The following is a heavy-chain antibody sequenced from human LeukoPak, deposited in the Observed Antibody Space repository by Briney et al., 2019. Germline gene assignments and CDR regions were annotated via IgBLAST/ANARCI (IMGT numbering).Heavy chain of an antibody. CDR2: ISGSGGET. CDR1: GFSFSSYA. Sequence: GGSLRLSCAASGFSFSSYAMNWVRQAPGKGLEWVSGISGSGGETYYGDSVKGRFTISRDNSKNTLYVQLKSLRAEDTAVYYCAKRVRDGYNSPIGYWGQGTLVTVSS. CDR3: AKRVRDGYNSPIGY. V-gene: IGHV3-23*01. D-gene: IGHD5-24*01. J-gene: IGHJ4*02.